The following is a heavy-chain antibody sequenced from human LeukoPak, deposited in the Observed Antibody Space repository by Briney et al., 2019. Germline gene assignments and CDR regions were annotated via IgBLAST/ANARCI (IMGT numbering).Heavy chain of an antibody. J-gene: IGHJ4*02. D-gene: IGHD3-22*01. CDR3: ARDLCSGCYYFDY. V-gene: IGHV4-59*01. CDR2: IYYSGST. CDR1: GGSISSYY. Sequence: SETLSLTCTVSGGSISSYYWSWIRQPPGKGLEWIGYIYYSGSTNYNPSLKSRVTISVDTSKNQFSLKLSSVTAADTAVYYCARDLCSGCYYFDYWGQGTLVTVSS.